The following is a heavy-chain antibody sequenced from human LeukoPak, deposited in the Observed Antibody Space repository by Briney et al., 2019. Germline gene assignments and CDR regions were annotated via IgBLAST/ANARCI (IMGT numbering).Heavy chain of an antibody. J-gene: IGHJ3*02. CDR1: GGSISSYY. D-gene: IGHD2-21*02. Sequence: SETLSLTCTVSGGSISSYYWSWIRQPAGKGLEWIGRIHTRGSTNYNPSLKSRVTMSVVTSKNQFSLKLSSVTAADTAVYYCARDRYVYCGGDCLDIWGQGTMVTVSS. CDR2: IHTRGST. V-gene: IGHV4-4*07. CDR3: ARDRYVYCGGDCLDI.